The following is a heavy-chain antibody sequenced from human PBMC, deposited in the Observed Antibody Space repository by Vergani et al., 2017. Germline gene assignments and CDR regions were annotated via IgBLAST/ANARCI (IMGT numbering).Heavy chain of an antibody. V-gene: IGHV3-23*01. CDR3: AKDQSYCSSTSCDAFDI. CDR2: ISGSGGST. J-gene: IGHJ3*02. Sequence: EVQLLESGGGLVQPGGSLRLSCAASGFTFSSYAMSWVRQAPGKGLECVSAISGSGGSTYYADSGKGRFTISRDNSKNTLYLQMNSLSAEDTAVYYCAKDQSYCSSTSCDAFDIWGQGTMVTVSS. D-gene: IGHD2-2*01. CDR1: GFTFSSYA.